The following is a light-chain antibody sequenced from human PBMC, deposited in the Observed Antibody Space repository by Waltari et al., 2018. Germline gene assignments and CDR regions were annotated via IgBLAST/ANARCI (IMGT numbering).Light chain of an antibody. J-gene: IGLJ3*02. V-gene: IGLV4-69*01. CDR1: SGHTNYA. Sequence: QLVLTQSPSASAPLGASVKLTCTLTSGHTNYAVAWHQQQPQMGPRFLLTVNSDGSHIKGDGIPDRFSGSSSGAERYLTISSLQSEDEADYYCQTWGVAVNWVFGGGTRLTV. CDR2: VNSDGSH. CDR3: QTWGVAVNWV.